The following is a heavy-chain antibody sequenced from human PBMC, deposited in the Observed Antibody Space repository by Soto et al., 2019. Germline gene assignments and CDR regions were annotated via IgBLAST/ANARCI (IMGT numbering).Heavy chain of an antibody. CDR1: GFNVSSHY. CDR3: ARDSPDGDFVDAFDL. V-gene: IGHV3-66*01. J-gene: IGHJ3*01. D-gene: IGHD4-17*01. Sequence: QVVESGGGLVQPGGSLRLSCAASGFNVSSHYMTWVRQAPGKGLEWVSVIYSGGSRHYADSVKGRFTISRDNSKNTLYLQMNGLRAEDTAGYYCARDSPDGDFVDAFDLWGQGIMVSVSS. CDR2: IYSGGSR.